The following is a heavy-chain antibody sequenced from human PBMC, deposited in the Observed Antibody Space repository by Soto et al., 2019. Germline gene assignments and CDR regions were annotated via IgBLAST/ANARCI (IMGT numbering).Heavy chain of an antibody. V-gene: IGHV4-4*02. CDR1: GGSISTSNW. J-gene: IGHJ4*02. CDR3: ARTSTSGTRVDY. D-gene: IGHD1-1*01. Sequence: QVQLQESGPGLVKPSGTLSLTCAVSGGSISTSNWWSWVRQPPGKGLEWIGEVYHSGSTNYTPSFKSRVAMSVDKSKNQFSLKLNSVTAADTALYYCARTSTSGTRVDYWGQGSLVTVSS. CDR2: VYHSGST.